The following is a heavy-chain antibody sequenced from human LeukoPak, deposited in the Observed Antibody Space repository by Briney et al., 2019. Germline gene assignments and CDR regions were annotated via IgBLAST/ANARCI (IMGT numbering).Heavy chain of an antibody. CDR2: IYYSGST. D-gene: IGHD3-3*01. CDR3: ARDTRWIGYWDDAFDI. Sequence: SETLSLTCTVSGGSISSYYWSWIRQPPGKGLEWIGYIYYSGSTNYNPSLKSRVTISVDTSKNQFSLKLSSVTAADTAVYYCARDTRWIGYWDDAFDIRGQGTMVTVSS. V-gene: IGHV4-59*01. J-gene: IGHJ3*02. CDR1: GGSISSYY.